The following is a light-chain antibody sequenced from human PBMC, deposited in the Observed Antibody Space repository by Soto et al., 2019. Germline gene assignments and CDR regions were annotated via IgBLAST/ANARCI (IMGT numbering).Light chain of an antibody. CDR1: QSVSSY. J-gene: IGKJ1*01. V-gene: IGKV3-20*01. Sequence: EIVLTQSPGSLSLSPGERATLSCRASQSVSSYLAWYQQKPGQAPRLLIYGASSRATGFPDRFSGSGSRTDFSLTISRLEPEDSAVYYCQQYSSPPRTFGQGTKVEIK. CDR2: GAS. CDR3: QQYSSPPRT.